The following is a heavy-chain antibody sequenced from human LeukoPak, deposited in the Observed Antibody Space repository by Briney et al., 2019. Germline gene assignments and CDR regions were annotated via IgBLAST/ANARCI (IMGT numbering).Heavy chain of an antibody. CDR3: AREGIAVAGTSGRAFDP. J-gene: IGHJ5*02. CDR1: GYTFTSYG. D-gene: IGHD6-19*01. CDR2: ISAYNGNT. V-gene: IGHV1-18*01. Sequence: ASVKVSCKASGYTFTSYGISWVRQAPGQGLEWMGWISAYNGNTNYAQKLQGRVTMTTDTSTSTAYMELRSLRSDDTAVYYCAREGIAVAGTSGRAFDPWGQGTLVTVSS.